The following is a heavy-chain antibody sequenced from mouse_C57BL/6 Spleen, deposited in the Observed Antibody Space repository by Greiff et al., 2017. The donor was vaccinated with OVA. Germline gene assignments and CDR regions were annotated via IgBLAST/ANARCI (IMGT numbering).Heavy chain of an antibody. D-gene: IGHD2-5*01. CDR3: ARVRSNYDY. CDR2: IDPSDSYT. V-gene: IGHV1-50*01. CDR1: GYTFTSYW. Sequence: QVQLQQPGAELVKPGASVKLSCKASGYTFTSYWMQWVKQRPGQGLEWIGEIDPSDSYTNYTQKFKGKATLTVDTSSSTAYMQLSSLTSEDSAVYYCARVRSNYDYWGQGTTLTVSS. J-gene: IGHJ2*01.